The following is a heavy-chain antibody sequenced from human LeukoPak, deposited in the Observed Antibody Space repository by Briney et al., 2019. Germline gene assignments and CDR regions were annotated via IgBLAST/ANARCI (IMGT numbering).Heavy chain of an antibody. D-gene: IGHD1-26*01. CDR2: IYKSGST. CDR3: ARDDRVSGTFLRWFDP. J-gene: IGHJ5*02. Sequence: PSETLSLTCTVSGGSITDYYWSWIRQPAGKGLEWIGHIYKSGSTDYNPSLKSRVTMSTDTSKSQFSLNLSSVTAADTAVYYCARDDRVSGTFLRWFDPWGQGTLVTVSS. V-gene: IGHV4-4*07. CDR1: GGSITDYY.